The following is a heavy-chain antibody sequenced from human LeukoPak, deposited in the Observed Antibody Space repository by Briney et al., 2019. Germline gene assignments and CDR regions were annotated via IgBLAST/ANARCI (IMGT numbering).Heavy chain of an antibody. Sequence: ASVKVSCKASGGTFSSYAISWVRQAPGQGLEWMGGIIPIFGTTIYAQKLQGRVTMTEDTSTDTAYMELSSLRSEDTAVYYCATVRHRYCSGGSCYPFSNWFDPWGQGTLVTVSS. CDR1: GGTFSSYA. CDR2: IIPIFGTT. CDR3: ATVRHRYCSGGSCYPFSNWFDP. D-gene: IGHD2-15*01. V-gene: IGHV1-69*06. J-gene: IGHJ5*02.